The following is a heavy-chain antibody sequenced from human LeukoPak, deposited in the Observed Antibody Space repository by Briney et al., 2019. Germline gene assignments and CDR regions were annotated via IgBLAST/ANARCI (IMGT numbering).Heavy chain of an antibody. D-gene: IGHD2-2*01. V-gene: IGHV3-30*02. CDR1: GFTFSSYG. J-gene: IGHJ4*02. Sequence: GGSLRLSCAASGFTFSSYGMHWVRQAPGKGLEWVAFIRYDGSNKYYADSVKGRFTISRDNSKNTLYLQMNSLRAEDTAVYYCAKDRCSSASCHFDYWGQGTLVTVSS. CDR3: AKDRCSSASCHFDY. CDR2: IRYDGSNK.